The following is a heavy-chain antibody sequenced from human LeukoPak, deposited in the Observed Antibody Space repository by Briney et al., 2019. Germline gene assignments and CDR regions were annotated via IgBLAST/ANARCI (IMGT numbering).Heavy chain of an antibody. CDR2: ISYDGSNK. CDR3: ARDRDRKAVAGLFDY. J-gene: IGHJ4*02. Sequence: GRSLRLSCAASGFTFSSYAMHWVRQAPGKGLEWVAVISYDGSNKYYADSVKGRFTISRDNSKNTLYLQMNSLRAEDTAVYYRARDRDRKAVAGLFDYWGQGTLVTVSS. D-gene: IGHD6-19*01. V-gene: IGHV3-30-3*01. CDR1: GFTFSSYA.